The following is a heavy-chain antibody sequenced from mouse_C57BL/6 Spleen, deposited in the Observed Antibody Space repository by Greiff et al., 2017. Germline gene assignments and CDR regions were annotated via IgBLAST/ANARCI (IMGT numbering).Heavy chain of an antibody. CDR2: ITPSSGYT. V-gene: IGHV1-4*01. CDR1: GYTFTSYT. D-gene: IGHD6-1*01. Sequence: QVQLVESGAELARPGASVKMSCKASGYTFTSYTMHWVKQRPGRGLEWIGYITPSSGYTKYNQKFKDKATLTSDKSSSTAYLQLSSLTSEDSAVYYCRRDASSYFDDWGQGTTLTVSS. J-gene: IGHJ2*01. CDR3: RRDASSYFDD.